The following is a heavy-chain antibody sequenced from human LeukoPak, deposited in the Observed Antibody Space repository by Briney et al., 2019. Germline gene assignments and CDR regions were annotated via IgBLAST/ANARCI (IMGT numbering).Heavy chain of an antibody. V-gene: IGHV1-69*01. CDR1: GGTFSSYA. Sequence: SVKVSCKASGGTFSSYAISWVRQAPGQGLEWMGGITPIFGTANYAQKFQGRVTITADESTSTAYMELSSLRSEDTAVYYCARDAGYCSSTSCPRGMDVWGQGTTVTVSS. CDR3: ARDAGYCSSTSCPRGMDV. D-gene: IGHD2-2*01. J-gene: IGHJ6*02. CDR2: ITPIFGTA.